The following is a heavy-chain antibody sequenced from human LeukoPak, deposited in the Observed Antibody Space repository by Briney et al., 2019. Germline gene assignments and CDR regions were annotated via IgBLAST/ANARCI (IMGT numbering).Heavy chain of an antibody. Sequence: GESLKISCQGSGYNFATYWIVWVRQMPGKGLEWMGIIYPGNSHTRYSPSFQGQVTISADTSISTAYLHWSSLQSSDTAMYYCAKFHATWYGDTWGQGALVTVSS. D-gene: IGHD6-13*01. CDR2: IYPGNSHT. CDR3: AKFHATWYGDT. CDR1: GYNFATYW. J-gene: IGHJ4*02. V-gene: IGHV5-51*01.